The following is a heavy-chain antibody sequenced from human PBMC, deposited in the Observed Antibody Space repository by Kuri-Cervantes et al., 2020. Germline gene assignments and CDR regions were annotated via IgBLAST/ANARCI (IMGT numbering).Heavy chain of an antibody. CDR3: ARGGWYQDY. V-gene: IGHV4-59*01. CDR1: GGSFSGYY. D-gene: IGHD6-19*01. CDR2: IYYSGST. J-gene: IGHJ4*02. Sequence: SETLSLTCAVYGGSFSGYYWSWIRQPPGKGLEWIGYIYYSGSTNYNPSLKSRVTISVDTSKNQFSLKLSSVTAADTAVYFCARGGWYQDYWGQGTLVTVSS.